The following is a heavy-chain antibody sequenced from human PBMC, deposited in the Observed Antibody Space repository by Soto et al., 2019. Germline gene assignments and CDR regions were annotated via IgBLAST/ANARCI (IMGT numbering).Heavy chain of an antibody. J-gene: IGHJ4*02. V-gene: IGHV1-18*04. CDR3: ARDFISGKYFGH. Sequence: VASVKVSCKASTYTFNNYDINWVRQVPGQGLEWMGWINGYNGNTNYAQKFQGRLTMTTDTPTSTAYMEIKSLRPDDTAVYYCARDFISGKYFGHWGQGTPVTVSS. CDR2: INGYNGNT. D-gene: IGHD1-26*01. CDR1: TYTFNNYD.